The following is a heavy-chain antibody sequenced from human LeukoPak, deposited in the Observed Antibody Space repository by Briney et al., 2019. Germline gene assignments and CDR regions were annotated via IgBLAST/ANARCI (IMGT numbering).Heavy chain of an antibody. D-gene: IGHD6-13*01. CDR1: GGSISSGGYY. Sequence: PSQTLSLTCTVSGGSISSGGYYWSWIRQHPGKGLEWIGYIYYSGSTYYNPSPKSRVTISVDTSKNQFSLKLSSVTAADTAVYYCARGSRIEAAALDYWGQGTLVTVSS. CDR3: ARGSRIEAAALDY. V-gene: IGHV4-31*03. CDR2: IYYSGST. J-gene: IGHJ4*02.